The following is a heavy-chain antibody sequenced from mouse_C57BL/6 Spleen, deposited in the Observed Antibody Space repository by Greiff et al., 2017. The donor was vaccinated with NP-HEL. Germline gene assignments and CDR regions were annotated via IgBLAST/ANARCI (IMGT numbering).Heavy chain of an antibody. J-gene: IGHJ1*03. Sequence: QVQLQQSGPELVKPGASVKLSCKASGYTFTSYDINWVKQRPGQGLEWIGWLSPRGGSTKYNEKFQGKATLTVDTSSSTAYMELHSLTSEDSAVYFCARRTTARYFDVWGTGTTVTVSS. CDR3: ARRTTARYFDV. D-gene: IGHD1-2*01. CDR1: GYTFTSYD. CDR2: LSPRGGST. V-gene: IGHV1-85*01.